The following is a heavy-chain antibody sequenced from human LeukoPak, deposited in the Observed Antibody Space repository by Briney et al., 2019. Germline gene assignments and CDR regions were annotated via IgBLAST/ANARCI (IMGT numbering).Heavy chain of an antibody. CDR1: GFTFSSYG. Sequence: GGSLRLSCAASGFTFSSYGMHWVRQAPDKGLEWVAVIWYDGSNKYYADSVKGRFTISRDNSKNTLYLQMNSLRAEDTAVYYCARVGSCSGGSCYYADYWGQGTLVTVSS. CDR2: IWYDGSNK. CDR3: ARVGSCSGGSCYYADY. J-gene: IGHJ4*02. V-gene: IGHV3-33*01. D-gene: IGHD2-15*01.